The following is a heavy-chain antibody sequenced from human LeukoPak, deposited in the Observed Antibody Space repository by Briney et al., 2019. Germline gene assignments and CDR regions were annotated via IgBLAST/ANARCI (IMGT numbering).Heavy chain of an antibody. CDR3: ARSPQTYDFWSGYVAFDI. Sequence: HGESLKISCKGSGYSSTSYWIGWVRQMPGKGLEWMGIIYPGDSDTRYSPSFQGQVTISADKSISTAYLQWSSLKASDTAMYYCARSPQTYDFWSGYVAFDIWGQGTMVTVSS. J-gene: IGHJ3*02. CDR2: IYPGDSDT. V-gene: IGHV5-51*01. D-gene: IGHD3-3*01. CDR1: GYSSTSYW.